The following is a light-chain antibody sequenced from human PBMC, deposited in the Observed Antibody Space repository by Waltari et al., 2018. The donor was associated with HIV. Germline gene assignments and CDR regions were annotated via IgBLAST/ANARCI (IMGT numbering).Light chain of an antibody. CDR2: GNN. Sequence: QSVLTQPPSVSGAPGQRVTISCTGITSNIGAGYDVHWYQHLPGTAPKLLIHGNNHRPSGVPDRFSGSRSGTSSSLAITGLQAEDGAVYFCQSYDSRLGVNWVFGGGTKLTVL. V-gene: IGLV1-40*01. CDR1: TSNIGAGYD. CDR3: QSYDSRLGVNWV. J-gene: IGLJ3*02.